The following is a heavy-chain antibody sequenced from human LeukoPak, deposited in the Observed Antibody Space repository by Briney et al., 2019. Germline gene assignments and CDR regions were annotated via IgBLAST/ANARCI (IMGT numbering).Heavy chain of an antibody. CDR1: GGSISSGDYY. Sequence: PSETLSLTCTVSGGSISSGDYYWSWIRQPPGKGLEWIGYIYYSGSTYYNPSLKSRVIISVDTSKNQFSLKLSSVTAADTAVYYCARDQRGTDAFDIWGQGTMVTASS. J-gene: IGHJ3*02. CDR2: IYYSGST. V-gene: IGHV4-30-4*08. CDR3: ARDQRGTDAFDI. D-gene: IGHD3-10*01.